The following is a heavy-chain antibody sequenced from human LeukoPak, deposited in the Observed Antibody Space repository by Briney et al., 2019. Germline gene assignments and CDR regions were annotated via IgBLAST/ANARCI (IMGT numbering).Heavy chain of an antibody. Sequence: SVKVSCKASGGTFSSYAISWVRQAPGQGLEWMGGIIPIFGTANYAQKFQGRVTITADESTSTAYMELSSLRSEDMAVYYCARAYSSSWPGPFFDYWGQGTLVTVSS. J-gene: IGHJ4*02. D-gene: IGHD6-13*01. CDR3: ARAYSSSWPGPFFDY. CDR2: IIPIFGTA. CDR1: GGTFSSYA. V-gene: IGHV1-69*13.